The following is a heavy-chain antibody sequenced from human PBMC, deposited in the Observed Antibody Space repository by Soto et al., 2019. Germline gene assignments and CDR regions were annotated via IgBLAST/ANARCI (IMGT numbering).Heavy chain of an antibody. Sequence: QVQLVQSGAEVKKPGASVKVSCKASGYTFTSYAMHWVRQAPGQRLEWMGWINAGNGNTKYSQKFQGRVTITRDTSASTAYMELSCLRSEDTAVYYCWPDMVVVPAAIGGWGQGATVTVSS. V-gene: IGHV1-3*01. CDR3: WPDMVVVPAAIGG. D-gene: IGHD2-2*01. CDR2: INAGNGNT. J-gene: IGHJ6*02. CDR1: GYTFTSYA.